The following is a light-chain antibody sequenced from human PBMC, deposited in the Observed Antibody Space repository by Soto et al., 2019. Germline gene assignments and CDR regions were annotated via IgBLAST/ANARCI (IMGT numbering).Light chain of an antibody. CDR1: QRVSCSY. J-gene: IGKJ5*01. CDR3: QQYNNSPL. V-gene: IGKV3-15*01. Sequence: EIVLRQSPGTVSLSPGERSSLSRRARQRVSCSYLAWDQQKSGQAPRLLISGASTRATGIPARFSGSGSGTEFTLTISSLQSEDFAVYYCQQYNNSPLFGQGTRREIK. CDR2: GAS.